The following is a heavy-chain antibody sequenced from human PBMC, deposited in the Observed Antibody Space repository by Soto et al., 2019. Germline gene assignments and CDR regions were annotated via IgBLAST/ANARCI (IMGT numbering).Heavy chain of an antibody. V-gene: IGHV4-59*01. Sequence: SETLSLSCTVSGGSISSYYWSWIRQPPGKGLEWIGYIYYSGSTNYNPSLKSRVTISVDTSKNQFSLRLSSVTAADTAVYYCVSGGSCYSRYCYFDYWGQGTLVTVSS. CDR3: VSGGSCYSRYCYFDY. D-gene: IGHD2-15*01. CDR2: IYYSGST. J-gene: IGHJ4*02. CDR1: GGSISSYY.